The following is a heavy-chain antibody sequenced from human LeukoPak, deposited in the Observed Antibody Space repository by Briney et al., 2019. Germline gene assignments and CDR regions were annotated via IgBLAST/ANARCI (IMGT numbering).Heavy chain of an antibody. D-gene: IGHD3-22*01. J-gene: IGHJ4*02. CDR1: GGSISPYY. V-gene: IGHV4-59*01. Sequence: SETLSLTCTVSGGSISPYYWSWIRQPPGKGLEWIGYIYYSGSTNYNPSLKSRVTISLDTSRNQFSLKLSSVTAADTAVYYCARSTWLLDKWGQGTLVTVSS. CDR3: ARSTWLLDK. CDR2: IYYSGST.